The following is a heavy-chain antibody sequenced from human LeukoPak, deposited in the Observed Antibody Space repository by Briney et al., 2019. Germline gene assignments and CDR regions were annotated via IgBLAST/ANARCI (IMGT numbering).Heavy chain of an antibody. V-gene: IGHV1-8*02. CDR3: ARGGTDPRMTTVVTPWYFDP. CDR1: GYTFTNYD. J-gene: IGHJ2*01. Sequence: ASVKVSCKASGYTFTNYDVNWVRQATGQGLEWMGWMNPNSGNTGYAQKLQGRVTMTTDTSTSTAYMELRSLRSDDTAVYYCARGGTDPRMTTVVTPWYFDPWGRGTLVTVSS. D-gene: IGHD4-23*01. CDR2: MNPNSGNT.